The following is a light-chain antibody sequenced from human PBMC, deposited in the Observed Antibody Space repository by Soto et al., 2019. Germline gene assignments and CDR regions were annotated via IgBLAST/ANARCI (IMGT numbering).Light chain of an antibody. Sequence: SYELTQTPSLSVSPGQTASITCSGDKLGDKFACWYQQKSGQSPVLVIYQDDKRPSGIPERFSGSNSGNTATLTISGTQAMDEADYYCQAWDNSIVVFGGGTKLTVL. CDR3: QAWDNSIVV. CDR2: QDD. V-gene: IGLV3-1*01. CDR1: KLGDKF. J-gene: IGLJ2*01.